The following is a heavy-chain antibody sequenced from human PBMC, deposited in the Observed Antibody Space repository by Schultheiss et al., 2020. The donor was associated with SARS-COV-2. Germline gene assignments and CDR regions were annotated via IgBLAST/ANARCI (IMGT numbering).Heavy chain of an antibody. J-gene: IGHJ4*02. D-gene: IGHD3-3*01. CDR1: GFTFSTYG. V-gene: IGHV3-33*01. CDR2: LWYDGSNQ. CDR3: AREGRTYEFWSGYPGEY. Sequence: GESLKISCAASGFTFSTYGMHWVRQAPGKGLEWVAFLWYDGSNQYYADSVKGRFTISRDNSKSTMFLQMNSLRADDTAIYYCAREGRTYEFWSGYPGEYWGQGTLVTVSS.